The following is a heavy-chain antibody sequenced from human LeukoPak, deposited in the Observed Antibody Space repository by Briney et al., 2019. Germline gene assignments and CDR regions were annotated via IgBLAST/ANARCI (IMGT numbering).Heavy chain of an antibody. CDR2: IYYSGST. Sequence: PSQTLSLTCTVSGGSISSGGYYWSWIRQHPGKGLEWIGYIYYSGSTYYNPSLKSRVTISVDTSKNQFSLKLSSVTAADTAVYYCARVHGVSSGWYGVWFDPWGQGTLVTVSS. D-gene: IGHD6-19*01. V-gene: IGHV4-31*03. CDR3: ARVHGVSSGWYGVWFDP. J-gene: IGHJ5*02. CDR1: GGSISSGGYY.